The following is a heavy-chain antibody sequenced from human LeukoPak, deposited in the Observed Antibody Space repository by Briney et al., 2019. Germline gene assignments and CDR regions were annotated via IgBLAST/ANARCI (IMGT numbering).Heavy chain of an antibody. CDR3: ARDTGSSWYSFDY. V-gene: IGHV1-2*04. D-gene: IGHD6-13*01. J-gene: IGHJ4*02. CDR2: INPYSGGT. CDR1: GYTFTGYY. Sequence: ASVKVSCKASGYTFTGYYMHWVRQAPGQGLEWMGWINPYSGGTNYAQKFQGCVTMTRDTSISTASMELSRLSSDDTAVYYCARDTGSSWYSFDYWGQGTLVTVSS.